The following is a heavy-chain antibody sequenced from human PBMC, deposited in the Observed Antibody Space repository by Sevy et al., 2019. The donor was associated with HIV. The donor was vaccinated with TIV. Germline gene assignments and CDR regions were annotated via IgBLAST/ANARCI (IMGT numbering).Heavy chain of an antibody. J-gene: IGHJ3*02. V-gene: IGHV3-43D*03. Sequence: GGSLRLSCAASGFTFDDYAMHWVRQAPGKGLEWVSLISWDGGSTYYADSVKGRFTISRDNSKNSLYLQMNSLRAEDTALYYCAKDPTGMGLGSGYLAAFDIWGQGTMVTVSS. CDR2: ISWDGGST. CDR3: AKDPTGMGLGSGYLAAFDI. CDR1: GFTFDDYA. D-gene: IGHD3-22*01.